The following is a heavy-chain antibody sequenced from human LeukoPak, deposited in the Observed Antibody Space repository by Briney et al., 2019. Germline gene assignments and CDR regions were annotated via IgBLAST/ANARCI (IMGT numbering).Heavy chain of an antibody. D-gene: IGHD4-11*01. J-gene: IGHJ4*02. Sequence: SETLSLTCTVSGGSIRSSSYFWGWIRQPPGKGLEWIGSIYYTGSTHNNPSLKSRVTLSVDTSKNQFSLKLSSVTAADTAVYYCARDRVDYSNYGGFDYWGQGTLVTVSS. V-gene: IGHV4-39*02. CDR1: GGSIRSSSYF. CDR3: ARDRVDYSNYGGFDY. CDR2: IYYTGST.